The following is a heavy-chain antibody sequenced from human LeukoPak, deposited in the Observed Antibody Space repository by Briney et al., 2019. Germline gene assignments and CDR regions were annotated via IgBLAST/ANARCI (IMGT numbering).Heavy chain of an antibody. V-gene: IGHV3-11*01. J-gene: IGHJ6*03. CDR2: ISSSGSTI. CDR3: AKGAFRDQVQGYYYMDV. Sequence: GGSLRLSCAASGFTFSDYYMSWIRQAPGKGLEWVSYISSSGSTIYYADSVKGRFTISRDNAKNPLYLQMNSLRAEDTAVYYCAKGAFRDQVQGYYYMDVWGKGTTVTVSS. CDR1: GFTFSDYY. D-gene: IGHD3-10*01.